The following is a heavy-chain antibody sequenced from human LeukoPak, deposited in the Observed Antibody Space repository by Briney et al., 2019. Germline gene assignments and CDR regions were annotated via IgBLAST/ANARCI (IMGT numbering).Heavy chain of an antibody. CDR1: GFIFSSYG. J-gene: IGHJ5*02. Sequence: GGSLRLSCAASGFIFSSYGMHWVRQAPGKGLEWVSYISSSSSTIYYADSVKGRFTISRDNAKNSLYLQLNSLRAEDTAVYYCARGFTMVRETIWFDPWGQGTLVTVSS. D-gene: IGHD3-10*01. V-gene: IGHV3-48*01. CDR2: ISSSSSTI. CDR3: ARGFTMVRETIWFDP.